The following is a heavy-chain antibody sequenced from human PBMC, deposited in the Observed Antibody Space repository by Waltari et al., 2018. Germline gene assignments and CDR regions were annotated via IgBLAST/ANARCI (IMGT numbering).Heavy chain of an antibody. J-gene: IGHJ4*02. D-gene: IGHD3-16*02. CDR3: ARTGELSPIDY. Sequence: QLQLQESGPGLLKPSETLSLTCTVPGGSINRSSYYWGWIRQPPGKGLEWIGYIYYSGSTNYNPSLKSRVTISVDTSKNKFSLKLSSVTAADTAVYYCARTGELSPIDYWGQGTLVTVSS. V-gene: IGHV4-61*05. CDR2: IYYSGST. CDR1: GGSINRSSYY.